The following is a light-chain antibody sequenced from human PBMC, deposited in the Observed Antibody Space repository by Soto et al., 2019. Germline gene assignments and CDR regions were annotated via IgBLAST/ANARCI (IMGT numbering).Light chain of an antibody. Sequence: VVTQPPSVSGAPGQRVTISCTGNNSNLGAGHDVHWYQHLPGTAPKLLILVNNNRPSGVPDRFSGSTSGTSASLAISGLQAEDEADYYCQSYDSSLRASVFGGGTKLTVL. CDR1: NSNLGAGHD. V-gene: IGLV1-40*01. CDR3: QSYDSSLRASV. J-gene: IGLJ2*01. CDR2: VNN.